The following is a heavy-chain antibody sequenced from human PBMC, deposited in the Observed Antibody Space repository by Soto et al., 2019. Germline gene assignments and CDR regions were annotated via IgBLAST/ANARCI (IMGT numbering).Heavy chain of an antibody. CDR1: GCTFSSYA. CDR3: ATVPYYDFWSGYKPSFDY. Sequence: GGPLRLSCAASGCTFSSYAMSWVRQAPGKGLEWVSAISGSGGSTYYADSVKGRFTISRDNAKNSLYLQMNSLRAEDTAVYYCATVPYYDFWSGYKPSFDYWGQGTLVTVSS. CDR2: ISGSGGST. J-gene: IGHJ4*02. D-gene: IGHD3-3*01. V-gene: IGHV3-23*01.